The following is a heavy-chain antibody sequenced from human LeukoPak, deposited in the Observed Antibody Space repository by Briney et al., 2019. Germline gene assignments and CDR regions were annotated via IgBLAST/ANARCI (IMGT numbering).Heavy chain of an antibody. V-gene: IGHV4-59*08. CDR2: IYYSGST. CDR1: GGSISSYY. D-gene: IGHD3-22*01. CDR3: ARRHPYYDSSGYWVGGFDY. J-gene: IGHJ4*02. Sequence: SETLSLTCTVSGGSISSYYWSWIRQPPGKGLEWIGYIYYSGSTNYNPSLKSRVTISVDTSKNQFSLKLSSVTAADTAVYYCARRHPYYDSSGYWVGGFDYWGPGTLVTVSS.